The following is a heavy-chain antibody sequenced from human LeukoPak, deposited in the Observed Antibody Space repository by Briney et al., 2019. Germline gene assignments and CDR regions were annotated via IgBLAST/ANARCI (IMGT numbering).Heavy chain of an antibody. CDR1: GGTFSSYA. D-gene: IGHD2-2*01. Sequence: ASVNVSCKASGGTFSSYAISWVRQAPGQGLEWMGGIIPIFGTANYAQKFQGRVTITADESTSTAYMELSSLRSEDTAVYYCARLRICSSTSCKKQPYYYYGMDVWGQGTTVTVSS. CDR3: ARLRICSSTSCKKQPYYYYGMDV. J-gene: IGHJ6*02. V-gene: IGHV1-69*13. CDR2: IIPIFGTA.